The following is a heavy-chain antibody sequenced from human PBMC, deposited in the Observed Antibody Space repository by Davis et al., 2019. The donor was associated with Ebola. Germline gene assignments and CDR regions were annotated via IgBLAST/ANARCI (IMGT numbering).Heavy chain of an antibody. CDR2: INAGNGYT. CDR1: GGTFSSYA. D-gene: IGHD3-10*01. J-gene: IGHJ6*02. CDR3: ARYYFGSGTYTRAMDV. Sequence: ASVKVSCKASGGTFSSYAMHWVRQAPGQRLEWMGWINAGNGYTKYSQKFQGRVTITRDTSASTAYMELSSLRSEDTAVYYCARYYFGSGTYTRAMDVWGQGTTVTVSS. V-gene: IGHV1-3*01.